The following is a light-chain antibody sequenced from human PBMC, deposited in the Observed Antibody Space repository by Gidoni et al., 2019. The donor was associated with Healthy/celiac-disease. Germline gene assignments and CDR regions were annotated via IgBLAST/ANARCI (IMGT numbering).Light chain of an antibody. Sequence: QSALTQPSPVSGSPGQSITISCTGTSSDVGGYNYVSWYQQHPGKATNPMIYEVSNRPSGVSNRFSGSKSGNTASLTISGLKAEDEADYYCSSYTSSSTLVFGGGTKLTVL. J-gene: IGLJ2*01. CDR2: EVS. V-gene: IGLV2-14*01. CDR3: SSYTSSSTLV. CDR1: SSDVGGYNY.